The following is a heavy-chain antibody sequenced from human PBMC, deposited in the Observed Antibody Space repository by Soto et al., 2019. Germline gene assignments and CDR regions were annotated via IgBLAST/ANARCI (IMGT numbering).Heavy chain of an antibody. CDR1: GGSISSGDYY. V-gene: IGHV4-30-4*01. J-gene: IGHJ6*02. D-gene: IGHD3-22*01. Sequence: QVQLQESGPGLVKPSQTLSLTCTVSGGSISSGDYYWSWIRQPPGKGLEWIGYLYSSGSTYYNPFFKSRVTISVDTSKSQFSLKLSSVTAADTAVYYCARPHLTMRGGMDVWGQGTTVTASS. CDR3: ARPHLTMRGGMDV. CDR2: LYSSGST.